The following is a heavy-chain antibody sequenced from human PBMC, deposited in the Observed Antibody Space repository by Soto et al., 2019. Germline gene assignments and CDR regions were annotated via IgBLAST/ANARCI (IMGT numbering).Heavy chain of an antibody. Sequence: GGSLRLSCAASGFNFGDYAMNWVRQAPGEGLEWVSGISGTSSRSSYAESVRGRFTISRDNLNNTLSLQMHSLRAEDTAVYYCARGGRYTHAYGDYSYAMDLWGQGTTVLVSS. J-gene: IGHJ6*02. CDR1: GFNFGDYA. D-gene: IGHD5-18*01. CDR2: ISGTSSRS. V-gene: IGHV3-23*01. CDR3: ARGGRYTHAYGDYSYAMDL.